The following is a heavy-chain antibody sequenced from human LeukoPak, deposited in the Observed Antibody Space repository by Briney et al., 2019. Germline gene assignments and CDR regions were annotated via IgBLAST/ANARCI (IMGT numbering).Heavy chain of an antibody. CDR3: AKDPGVVPAHYFDY. CDR2: TGSTGVST. V-gene: IGHV3-23*01. J-gene: IGHJ4*02. CDR1: GFTFSSYA. D-gene: IGHD2-2*01. Sequence: GGALRLSCAASGFTFSSYAMNWVRQAPGKGLEWVSGTGSTGVSTFYADSVKGRFTVSRDNSKNTLSLQMNSLRAEDTAVYYCAKDPGVVPAHYFDYWGQGTLVTVSS.